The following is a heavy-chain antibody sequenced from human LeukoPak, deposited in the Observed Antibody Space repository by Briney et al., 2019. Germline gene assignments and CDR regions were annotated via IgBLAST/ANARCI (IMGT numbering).Heavy chain of an antibody. D-gene: IGHD6-19*01. CDR3: ARQWLVPPFDY. CDR2: IGGSGGDT. J-gene: IGHJ4*02. Sequence: GGSLRLSCVASGFTFSSSAMNWVRQAPGEGLQWVSAIGGSGGDTYYADSVKGRFTISRDNSKNTLYLQMNSLRAEDTAVYYCARQWLVPPFDYWGQGTLVTVSS. CDR1: GFTFSSSA. V-gene: IGHV3-23*01.